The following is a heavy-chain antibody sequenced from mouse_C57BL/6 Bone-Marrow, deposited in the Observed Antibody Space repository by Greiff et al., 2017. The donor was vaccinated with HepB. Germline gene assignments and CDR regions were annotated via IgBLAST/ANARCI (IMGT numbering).Heavy chain of an antibody. CDR2: INPNNGGT. D-gene: IGHD2-1*01. CDR1: GYTFTDYY. Sequence: VQLQQSGPELVKPGASVKISCKASGYTFTDYYMNWVKQSHGKSLEWIGDINPNNGGTSYNQKFKGKATLTVDKSSSTAYMELRSLTSEDSAVYYCARRIYYGNYSFYAMDYWGQGTSVTVSS. V-gene: IGHV1-26*01. J-gene: IGHJ4*01. CDR3: ARRIYYGNYSFYAMDY.